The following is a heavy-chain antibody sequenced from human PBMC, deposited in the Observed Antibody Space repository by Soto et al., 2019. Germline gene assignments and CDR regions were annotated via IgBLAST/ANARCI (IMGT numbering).Heavy chain of an antibody. D-gene: IGHD2-15*01. CDR1: GYTFTGYY. CDR3: ARDLPPPRRGVAYYYSCYGKDF. CDR2: INPNSGGT. V-gene: IGHV1-2*02. Sequence: ASVKVSCKASGYTFTGYYMHWVRQAPGQGLEWMGWINPNSGGTNYAQKFQGRVTMTRDTSTSTVYMELSSLRSEDTAVYYCARDLPPPRRGVAYYYSCYGKDFWAQGSTDTVSS. J-gene: IGHJ6*02.